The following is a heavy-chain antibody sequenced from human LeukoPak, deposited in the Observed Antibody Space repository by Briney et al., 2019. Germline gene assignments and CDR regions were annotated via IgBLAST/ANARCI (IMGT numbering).Heavy chain of an antibody. CDR2: IYYSGST. Sequence: PSETLSLTRTVSGGSISSYYWSWIRQPPGKVLEWIGYIYYSGSTNYNPSLKSRVTISVDTSKNQFSLKLSSVTAADTAVYYCARAPYYYGSGNAFDIWGQGTMVTVSS. CDR1: GGSISSYY. V-gene: IGHV4-59*01. CDR3: ARAPYYYGSGNAFDI. J-gene: IGHJ3*02. D-gene: IGHD3-10*01.